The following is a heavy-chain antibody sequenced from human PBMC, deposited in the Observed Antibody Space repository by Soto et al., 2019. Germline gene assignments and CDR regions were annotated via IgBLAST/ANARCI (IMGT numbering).Heavy chain of an antibody. CDR2: ISGSGNKT. CDR1: GFAFVSYA. V-gene: IGHV3-23*01. J-gene: IGHJ4*02. Sequence: PGGSLRLSCAASGFAFVSYAMSWFRQAPGKGLEWVSGISGSGNKTYYADSVNGRFTISRDNSKNTLHLQMNSLRAEDTAVYYCAQGVRLHFDGWGQGTLVTVSS. CDR3: AQGVRLHFDG.